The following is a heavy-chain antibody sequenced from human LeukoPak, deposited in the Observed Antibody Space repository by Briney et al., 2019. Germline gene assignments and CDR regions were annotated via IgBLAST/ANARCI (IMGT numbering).Heavy chain of an antibody. CDR2: ISYDGSNK. V-gene: IGHV3-30-3*01. Sequence: GALRLSCAASGFTFSSYAMHWVRQAPGKGLEWVAVISYDGSNKYYADSVKGRFTVSRDNSRSTLYLQMNSLRVEDTGVYYCARALSQGAGAAVPSAPIDYWGQGTLVTVSS. D-gene: IGHD2-2*01. J-gene: IGHJ4*02. CDR1: GFTFSSYA. CDR3: ARALSQGAGAAVPSAPIDY.